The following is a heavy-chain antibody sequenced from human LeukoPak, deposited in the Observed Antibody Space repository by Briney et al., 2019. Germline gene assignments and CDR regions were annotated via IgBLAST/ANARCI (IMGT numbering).Heavy chain of an antibody. V-gene: IGHV3-30*18. CDR2: ISYDGCNK. D-gene: IGHD2/OR15-2a*01. Sequence: PGRSLRLSCAASGFTFSSYGMHWVRQAPGRGLEWVAVISYDGCNKYYADSVKGRFTISRDNSKNTLYLQMNSLRAEDTAVYYCAKDFSRSYFDYWGQGTLVTVSS. CDR3: AKDFSRSYFDY. J-gene: IGHJ4*02. CDR1: GFTFSSYG.